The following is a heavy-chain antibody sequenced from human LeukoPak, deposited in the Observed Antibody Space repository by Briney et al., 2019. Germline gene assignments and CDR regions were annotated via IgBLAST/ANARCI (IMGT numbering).Heavy chain of an antibody. V-gene: IGHV3-33*01. CDR2: IWYDGSNK. J-gene: IGHJ4*02. CDR3: ARDDEWLAGL. CDR1: GFTFSSYG. D-gene: IGHD6-19*01. Sequence: GGSLRLSCAASGFTFSSYGMHWVRQAPGKGLEWVAVIWYDGSNKYYADSVKGRSTISRDNSKDTLYLQMNSLRAEDTAVYYCARDDEWLAGLWGQGTLVTVSS.